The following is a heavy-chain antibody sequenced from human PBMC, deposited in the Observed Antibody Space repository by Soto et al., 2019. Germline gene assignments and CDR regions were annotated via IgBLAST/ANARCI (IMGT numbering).Heavy chain of an antibody. CDR3: ATLTKYDILTGFYPC. D-gene: IGHD3-9*01. CDR2: IYSDGST. J-gene: IGHJ4*02. V-gene: IGHV3-66*01. Sequence: EVQLVESGGGLVQPGGSLRLSCAASGFTVNSNYMSWVRQAPGKGREWVSVIYSDGSTYYAASVKGRFIISRDNSNNTLYFRMNSLRAEDTAVYYCATLTKYDILTGFYPCWGQGTLVTVSS. CDR1: GFTVNSNY.